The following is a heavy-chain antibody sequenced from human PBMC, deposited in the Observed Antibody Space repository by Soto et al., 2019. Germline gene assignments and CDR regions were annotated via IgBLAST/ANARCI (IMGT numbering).Heavy chain of an antibody. J-gene: IGHJ3*02. CDR2: LYSTDGT. CDR3: ATWLLREHAFDI. V-gene: IGHV3-53*01. Sequence: GGSLRVSCAASGFTFSGKKYLTWDRQAPGKGLEWVSALYSTDGTFYADSVKGRFTISRDNSKNTFYLQLNSLRPDDTAVYYCATWLLREHAFDIWGLGTMDTVSS. D-gene: IGHD2-15*01. CDR1: GFTFSGKKY.